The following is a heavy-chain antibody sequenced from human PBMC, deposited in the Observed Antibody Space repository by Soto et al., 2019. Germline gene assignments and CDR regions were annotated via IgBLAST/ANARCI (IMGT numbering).Heavy chain of an antibody. J-gene: IGHJ6*03. V-gene: IGHV1-46*03. CDR1: GYTFTSYY. D-gene: IGHD5-12*01. CDR3: ARGGYDFVPNYYYYMDV. CDR2: INPSGGST. Sequence: EASVRVSCKASGYTFTSYYMHWVRQAPGQGLEWMGIINPSGGSTSYAQKFQGRVTMTRDTSTSTVYMELSSLRSEDTAVYYCARGGYDFVPNYYYYMDVWGKGTTVTVSS.